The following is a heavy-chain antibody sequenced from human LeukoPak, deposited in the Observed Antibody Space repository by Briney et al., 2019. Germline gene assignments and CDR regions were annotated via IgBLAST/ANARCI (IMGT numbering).Heavy chain of an antibody. CDR1: GSSISSGSYY. CDR2: FHTRGST. V-gene: IGHV4-61*02. D-gene: IGHD3/OR15-3a*01. J-gene: IGHJ4*02. Sequence: SETLSLTCTVSGSSISSGSYYWSWIRQPAGKGLEWIGRFHTRGSTNYNPSLKSRVIISVDTSKNQFSLKLSSVTAADTAVYYCARQTGSGLFILPGGQGTLVTVSS. CDR3: ARQTGSGLFILP.